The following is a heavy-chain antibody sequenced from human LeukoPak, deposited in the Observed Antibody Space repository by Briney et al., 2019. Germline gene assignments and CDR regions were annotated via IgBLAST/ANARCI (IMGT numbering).Heavy chain of an antibody. CDR2: IYYSGST. V-gene: IGHV4-59*01. J-gene: IGHJ4*02. Sequence: SETLSLTCTVSGGSLSSYYWSWIRQPPGKGLEWIGYIYYSGSTNYNPSLKSRVTISVDTSKNQFSLKLSSVTAADTAVYYCARGGISVPVASGYLHYWGQGTLVTVSS. D-gene: IGHD3-16*02. CDR3: ARGGISVPVASGYLHY. CDR1: GGSLSSYY.